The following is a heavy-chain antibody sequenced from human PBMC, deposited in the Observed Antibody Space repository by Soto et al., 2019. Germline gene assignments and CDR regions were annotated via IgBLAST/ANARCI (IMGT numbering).Heavy chain of an antibody. CDR3: ARSYYYDSSGYLDHFAY. J-gene: IGHJ4*02. Sequence: PSETLSLTCAVSGGSISSGGYSWSWIRQPPGKGLEWIGYIYHSGSTYYNPSLKSRVTISVDRSKNQFSLKLSSVTAADTAVYYCARSYYYDSSGYLDHFAYWGQGTLVPVSS. CDR1: GGSISSGGYS. D-gene: IGHD3-22*01. V-gene: IGHV4-30-2*01. CDR2: IYHSGST.